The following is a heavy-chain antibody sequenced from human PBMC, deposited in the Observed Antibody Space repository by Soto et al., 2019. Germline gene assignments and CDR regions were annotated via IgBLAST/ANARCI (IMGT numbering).Heavy chain of an antibody. D-gene: IGHD3-22*01. V-gene: IGHV3-23*01. CDR3: AKGGGIVVVVDFDY. Sequence: EVQILEAGGGLVQPGGSLRLSCAASGFTFTSCAMSWVRPAPGKGLEWVSAISGSGGSTYYADSVKGRCTISIDTSYNTLYPQINCLRAESTAVYYCAKGGGIVVVVDFDYWGQGTLVTVSS. J-gene: IGHJ4*02. CDR1: GFTFTSCA. CDR2: ISGSGGST.